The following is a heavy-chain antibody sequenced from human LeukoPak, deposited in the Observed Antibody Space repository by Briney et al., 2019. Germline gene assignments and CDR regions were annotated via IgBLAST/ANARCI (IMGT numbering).Heavy chain of an antibody. J-gene: IGHJ4*02. D-gene: IGHD3-22*01. Sequence: SETLSLTCTVSGGSISSSSYYWGWIRQPTGKGLEWIGSIYYSGSTYYNPSLKSRVTISVDTSKNQFSLKLSSVTAADTAVYYCARASTDYYDSSGYAYWGQGTLVTVSS. V-gene: IGHV4-39*07. CDR3: ARASTDYYDSSGYAY. CDR1: GGSISSSSYY. CDR2: IYYSGST.